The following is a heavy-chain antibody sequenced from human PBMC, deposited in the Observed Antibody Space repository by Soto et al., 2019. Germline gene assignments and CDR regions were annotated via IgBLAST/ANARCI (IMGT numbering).Heavy chain of an antibody. V-gene: IGHV4-34*01. Sequence: PSETLSLTCAVYGGSFSGYYWSWIRQPPGKGLEWIGEINHSGSTNYNPSLKSRVTISVDTSKNQFSLKLSSVTAADTAVYYCARDPSPRSAYCSSTSCYSNFDYWGKETLVTVPS. CDR3: ARDPSPRSAYCSSTSCYSNFDY. D-gene: IGHD2-2*02. J-gene: IGHJ4*02. CDR2: INHSGST. CDR1: GGSFSGYY.